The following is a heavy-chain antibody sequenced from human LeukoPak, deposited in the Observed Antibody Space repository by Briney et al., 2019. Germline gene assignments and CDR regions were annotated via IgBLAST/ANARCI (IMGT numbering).Heavy chain of an antibody. D-gene: IGHD6-6*01. V-gene: IGHV3-53*01. Sequence: PGGSLRLSCAASGFTVNTYYMSWVRQAPGKGLEWVSLIYSDGSTYFADSVKGRFAISRDNSKNTVYLQMNGLRAEDTAVYHCARGVYSSSAVYFYYYYMDVWGKGTTVTVSS. CDR2: IYSDGST. J-gene: IGHJ6*03. CDR1: GFTVNTYY. CDR3: ARGVYSSSAVYFYYYYMDV.